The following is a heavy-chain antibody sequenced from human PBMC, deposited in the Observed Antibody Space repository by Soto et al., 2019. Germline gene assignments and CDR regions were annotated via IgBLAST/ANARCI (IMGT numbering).Heavy chain of an antibody. CDR3: AKDAHILNTDDYGDYSGSFDY. J-gene: IGHJ4*02. CDR1: GFTFSSYG. CDR2: ISYDGSNK. D-gene: IGHD4-17*01. Sequence: GGSLRLSCAASGFTFSSYGMHWVRQAPGKGLEWVAVISYDGSNKYYADSVKGRFTISRDNSKNTLYLQMNSLRAEDTAVYYCAKDAHILNTDDYGDYSGSFDYWGQGTLVTVSS. V-gene: IGHV3-30*18.